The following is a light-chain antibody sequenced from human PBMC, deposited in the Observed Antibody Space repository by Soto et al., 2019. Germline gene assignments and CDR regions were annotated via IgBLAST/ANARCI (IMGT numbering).Light chain of an antibody. V-gene: IGKV3-20*01. Sequence: LSQSPGTLSVSLGERVTLSCRASQTFSSSYLAWYQHKPGQAPRLLIYGASTRATGVPDRFSGSGSGTDFSLTISRVEPEDFAVYYCQQYGRSLVTFGQGTKVDIK. CDR2: GAS. J-gene: IGKJ2*01. CDR3: QQYGRSLVT. CDR1: QTFSSSY.